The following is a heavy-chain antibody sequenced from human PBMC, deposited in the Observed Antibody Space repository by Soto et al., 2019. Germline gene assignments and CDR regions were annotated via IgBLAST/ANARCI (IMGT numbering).Heavy chain of an antibody. D-gene: IGHD2-21*02. V-gene: IGHV5-10-1*01. J-gene: IGHJ4*02. CDR1: GYSFTSYW. Sequence: GESLKISCKGSGYSFTSYWIGWVRQMPGKGLEWMGRIDPSDSYTNYSPSFQGHVTISADKSISTAYLQWSSLKASDTAMYYCALVVTATYFDYWGQGTLVTVSS. CDR2: IDPSDSYT. CDR3: ALVVTATYFDY.